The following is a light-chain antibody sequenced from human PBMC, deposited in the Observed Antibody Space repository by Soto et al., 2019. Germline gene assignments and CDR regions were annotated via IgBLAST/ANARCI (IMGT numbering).Light chain of an antibody. Sequence: QSALTQPASVSGSPGQSITISCTGTSSDVGGYNYVSWYQQHPGKAPKLMIYDVSNRPSGVSNRFSGSKSGNTASLTISGLPAEYEADYYCSSYTSSSTLTVFGGGTKLTVL. J-gene: IGLJ2*01. CDR1: SSDVGGYNY. V-gene: IGLV2-14*01. CDR3: SSYTSSSTLTV. CDR2: DVS.